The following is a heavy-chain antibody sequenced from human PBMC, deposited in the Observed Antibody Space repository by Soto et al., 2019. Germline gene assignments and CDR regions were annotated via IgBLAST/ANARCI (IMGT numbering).Heavy chain of an antibody. CDR2: IYHSGST. CDR3: ARTGGGDIVVVPAALAHAFDI. Sequence: QVQLQESGPGLVKPSGTLSLTCAVSSGSISSSNWWSGVRQPPWKGLEWIGEIYHSGSTNYNPSPKSLFTTSVDKSKNQFSLKLSSVTAADTAVYYCARTGGGDIVVVPAALAHAFDIWGQGTMVTVSS. V-gene: IGHV4-4*02. CDR1: SGSISSSNW. D-gene: IGHD2-2*01. J-gene: IGHJ3*02.